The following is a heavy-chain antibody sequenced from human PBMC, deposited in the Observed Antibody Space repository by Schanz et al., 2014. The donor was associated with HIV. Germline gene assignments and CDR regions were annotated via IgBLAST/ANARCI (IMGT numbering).Heavy chain of an antibody. CDR3: ARGEGYYYDSSGFPLASGMDV. J-gene: IGHJ6*02. V-gene: IGHV4-31*03. D-gene: IGHD3-22*01. CDR2: IYYSGST. CDR1: GGSINSGGYY. Sequence: QVQLQESGPGLVKPSQTLSLTCSVSGGSINSGGYYWSWIRQHPGKGLEWIGYIYYSGSTYYNPSLKSRVTMSVDTSENHFSLKLSSATVADTAVYYCARGEGYYYDSSGFPLASGMDVWGQGTTVTVSS.